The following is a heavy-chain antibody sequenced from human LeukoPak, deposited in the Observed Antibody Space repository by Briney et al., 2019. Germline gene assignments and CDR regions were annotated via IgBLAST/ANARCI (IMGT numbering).Heavy chain of an antibody. Sequence: GGSLRLSCAASGFTFSSYAMSWVRQAPGKGLEWVSAISGSGGSTYYADSVKGRFTISRDNSKNTLYLQMNSLRAEDTAVYYCAKGGAQGWLRYWFDPWAREPWSPSPQ. CDR2: ISGSGGST. J-gene: IGHJ5*02. CDR3: AKGGAQGWLRYWFDP. V-gene: IGHV3-23*01. CDR1: GFTFSSYA. D-gene: IGHD5-24*01.